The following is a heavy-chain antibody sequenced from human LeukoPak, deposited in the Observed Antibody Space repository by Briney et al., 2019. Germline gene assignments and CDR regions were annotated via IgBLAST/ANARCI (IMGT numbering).Heavy chain of an antibody. CDR1: GLSVRGSY. CDR2: IYSGDRT. CDR3: TRDLTGTTWSENDY. V-gene: IGHV3-53*01. J-gene: IGHJ4*02. Sequence: GGSLRLSCEVSGLSVRGSYMSWVRQAPGEGLEWVSVIYSGDRTYYADSVKGRFTISRDTSKNTLYLQMNNLRADDTAMYYCTRDLTGTTWSENDYWGQGTLVTISS. D-gene: IGHD6-13*01.